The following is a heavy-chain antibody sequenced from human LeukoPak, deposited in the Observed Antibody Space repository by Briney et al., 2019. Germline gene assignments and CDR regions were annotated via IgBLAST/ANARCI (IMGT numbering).Heavy chain of an antibody. D-gene: IGHD6-13*01. CDR1: GGTFSSYA. J-gene: IGHJ3*02. Sequence: SVKVSCKASGGTFSSYAISWVRQAPGQGLEWMGGIIPIFGTANYAQKFQGRVTITADKSTSTAYMELSSLRSEDTAVYYCARESIAAAGSDAFDIWGQGTMVTVSS. CDR2: IIPIFGTA. V-gene: IGHV1-69*06. CDR3: ARESIAAAGSDAFDI.